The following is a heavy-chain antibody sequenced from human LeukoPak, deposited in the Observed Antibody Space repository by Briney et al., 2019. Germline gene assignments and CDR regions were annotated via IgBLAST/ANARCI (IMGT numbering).Heavy chain of an antibody. J-gene: IGHJ4*02. CDR3: AKDVSTYYYDSSGEKFDY. CDR2: IRYDGSNK. CDR1: GLTFSSYG. D-gene: IGHD3-22*01. V-gene: IGHV3-30*02. Sequence: GGSLRLSCAASGLTFSSYGMHWVRQAPGKGLEWVAFIRYDGSNKYYADSVKGRFTISRDNSKNTLYLQMNSLRAEDTAVYYCAKDVSTYYYDSSGEKFDYWGQGTLVTVSS.